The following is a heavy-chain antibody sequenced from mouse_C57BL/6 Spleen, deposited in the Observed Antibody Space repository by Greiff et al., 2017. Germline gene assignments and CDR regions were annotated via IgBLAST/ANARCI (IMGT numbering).Heavy chain of an antibody. Sequence: QVQLQQSGAELVRPGASVTLSCKASGYTFTDYEMHWVKQTPVHGLEWIGAIDPETGGTAYNQKFKGKAILTADTSSSTAYMELRSLTSEDSAVYYCTRSGDSGYLGQGTTLTVSS. V-gene: IGHV1-15*01. D-gene: IGHD1-3*01. CDR3: TRSGDSGY. J-gene: IGHJ2*01. CDR1: GYTFTDYE. CDR2: IDPETGGT.